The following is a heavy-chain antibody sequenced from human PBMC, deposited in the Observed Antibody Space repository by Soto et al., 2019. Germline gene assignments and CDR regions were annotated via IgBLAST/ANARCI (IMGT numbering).Heavy chain of an antibody. CDR1: GGTFSSYA. CDR2: IIPIFGTA. CDR3: AREEDYLYFNYSGFDAFDI. Sequence: RASVKVSCKASGGTFSSYAISWVRQAPGQGLEWMGGIIPIFGTANYAQKFQGRVTITADKSTSTAYMELSSLRSEDTAVYYCAREEDYLYFNYSGFDAFDIWGQGTMVTVSS. J-gene: IGHJ3*02. V-gene: IGHV1-69*06. D-gene: IGHD4-4*01.